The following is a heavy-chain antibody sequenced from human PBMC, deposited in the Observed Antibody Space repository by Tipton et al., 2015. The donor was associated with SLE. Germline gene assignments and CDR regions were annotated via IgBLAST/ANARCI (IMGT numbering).Heavy chain of an antibody. CDR3: ARVDSTVTTGLDY. J-gene: IGHJ4*02. CDR1: GGSVTNGHYY. D-gene: IGHD4-17*01. CDR2: IYYSGST. V-gene: IGHV4-30-4*01. Sequence: TLSLTCTVSGGSVTNGHYYWCWIRQTPGKGLEWIGYIYYSGSTYYNPSLKSRVTISVDTSKNQFSLKLTSVTAADTAVYYCARVDSTVTTGLDYWGQGILVTVSS.